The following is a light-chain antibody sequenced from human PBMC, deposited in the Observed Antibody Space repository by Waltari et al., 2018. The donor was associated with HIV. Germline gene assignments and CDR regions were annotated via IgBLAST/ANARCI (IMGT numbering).Light chain of an antibody. CDR3: QTWVTAAGTSV. CDR2: VKSDGSH. Sequence: QLVLTQSPSASASLGASVTFTCTLSDDHRTYTIAWHQQHPEKVRRFLLNVKSDGSHIKGEGIPDRFAGASAGAERYLTISSLQSEDEAHYDCQTWVTAAGTSVFGGGTKLTVL. V-gene: IGLV4-69*02. J-gene: IGLJ2*01. CDR1: DDHRTYT.